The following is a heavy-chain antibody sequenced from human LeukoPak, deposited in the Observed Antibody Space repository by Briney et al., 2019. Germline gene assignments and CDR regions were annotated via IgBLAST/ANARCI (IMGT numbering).Heavy chain of an antibody. D-gene: IGHD6-13*01. CDR1: GGTFSSYA. CDR3: ARGVVAAGTEFDY. Sequence: ASVKVSCKASGGTFSSYAISWVRQAPGQGLEWMGGIIPIFGTANYAQKFQGRVTITTDESTSTAYMELSSLRSEDTAVYYCARGVVAAGTEFDYWGQGTLVTVSS. V-gene: IGHV1-69*05. J-gene: IGHJ4*02. CDR2: IIPIFGTA.